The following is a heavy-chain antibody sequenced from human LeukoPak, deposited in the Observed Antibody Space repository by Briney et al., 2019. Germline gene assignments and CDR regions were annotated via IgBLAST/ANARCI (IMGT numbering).Heavy chain of an antibody. Sequence: ASVKVSCKASGYTSTGYYMHWVRQAPGQGLEWMGWINPNSGGTNYAQKFQGRVTMTRDTSISTAYMELSRLRSDDTAVYYCARDQRGLQHLDYWGQGTLVTVSS. D-gene: IGHD4-11*01. CDR2: INPNSGGT. CDR1: GYTSTGYY. J-gene: IGHJ4*02. CDR3: ARDQRGLQHLDY. V-gene: IGHV1-2*02.